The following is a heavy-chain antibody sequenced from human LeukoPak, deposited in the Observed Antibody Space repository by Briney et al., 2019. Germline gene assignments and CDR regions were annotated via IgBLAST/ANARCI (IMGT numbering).Heavy chain of an antibody. CDR3: AMGPYYYDSSGYRSYYYYGMDV. Sequence: ASVKVSCKASGYTFTGYYMHWVRQAPGQGLEWMGWINPNSGGTNYAQKSQGWVTMTRDTSISTAYMELSRLRSDDTAVYYCAMGPYYYDSSGYRSYYYYGMDVWGQGTTVTVSS. D-gene: IGHD3-22*01. J-gene: IGHJ6*02. V-gene: IGHV1-2*04. CDR2: INPNSGGT. CDR1: GYTFTGYY.